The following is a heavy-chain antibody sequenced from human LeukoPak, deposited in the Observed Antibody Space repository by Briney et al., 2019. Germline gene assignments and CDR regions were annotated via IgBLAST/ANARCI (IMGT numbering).Heavy chain of an antibody. Sequence: PSETLSLTCTVSGGSISSYYWSWIRQPAGKGLEWIGRIYTSGSTNYNPSLKSRVTISVDKSKNQFSLKLSSVTAADTAMYYCAGSGYSLDAFDIWGQGTMVTVSS. D-gene: IGHD3-3*01. CDR3: AGSGYSLDAFDI. CDR2: IYTSGST. CDR1: GGSISSYY. V-gene: IGHV4-4*07. J-gene: IGHJ3*02.